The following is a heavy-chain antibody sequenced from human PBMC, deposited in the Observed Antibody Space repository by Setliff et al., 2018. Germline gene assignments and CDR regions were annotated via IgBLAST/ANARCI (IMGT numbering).Heavy chain of an antibody. V-gene: IGHV4-34*01. J-gene: IGHJ4*02. Sequence: SETLSLTCAVYGGSFSGYYWSWIRQPPGKGLEWIGEINHSGSTNYNPSLKSRVTISVDTSKNQFSLKVPSVTAADTAVYYCARSFSRSGKFLLDYWGQGALVTVSS. CDR1: GGSFSGYY. CDR2: INHSGST. D-gene: IGHD1-26*01. CDR3: ARSFSRSGKFLLDY.